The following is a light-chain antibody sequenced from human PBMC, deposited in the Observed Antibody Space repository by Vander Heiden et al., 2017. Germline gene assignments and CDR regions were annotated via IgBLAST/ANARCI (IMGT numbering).Light chain of an antibody. CDR2: EVS. J-gene: IGLJ2*01. CDR3: CSYAGSSTHVV. V-gene: IGLV2-23*02. Sequence: QSALTQPACVSGSPGQSITISCTGTSSDVGSYNLVSWYQQHPGKAPKLMIYEVSKRPSGVSNRFSGSKSGNTASLTISGLQAEDEADYYCCSYAGSSTHVVFGGGTKLTVL. CDR1: SSDVGSYNL.